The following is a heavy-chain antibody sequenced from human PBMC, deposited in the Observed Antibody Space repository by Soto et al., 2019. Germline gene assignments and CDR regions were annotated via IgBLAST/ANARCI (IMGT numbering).Heavy chain of an antibody. V-gene: IGHV3-30-3*01. Sequence: PGGSLRLSCAASGFTFSSCAMHWVRQAPGKGLEWVAVISYDGSNKYYADSVKGRFTISRDNSKNTLYLQINSLRAEDTAVYYCARDRGPGDTAMATGYYYGMDVWGQGTTVTVSS. CDR2: ISYDGSNK. CDR3: ARDRGPGDTAMATGYYYGMDV. D-gene: IGHD5-18*01. J-gene: IGHJ6*02. CDR1: GFTFSSCA.